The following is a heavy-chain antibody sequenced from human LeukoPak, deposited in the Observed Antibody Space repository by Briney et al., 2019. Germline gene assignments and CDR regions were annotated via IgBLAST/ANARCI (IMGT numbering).Heavy chain of an antibody. CDR1: GYTFTSYA. D-gene: IGHD3-10*01. J-gene: IGHJ4*02. V-gene: IGHV1-3*01. CDR2: INAGNGNT. CDR3: ARTSYYYGSGSYYPFDY. Sequence: ASVKVSCKASGYTFTSYAMHWVRQAPGQRLEWMGWINAGNGNTKYSQKFQGRVTITRDTSASTAYMELSSLGSEDTAVYYCARTSYYYGSGSYYPFDYWGQGTLVTVSS.